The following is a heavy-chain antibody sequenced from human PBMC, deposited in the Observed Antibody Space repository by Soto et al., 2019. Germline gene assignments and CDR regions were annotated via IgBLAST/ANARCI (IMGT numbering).Heavy chain of an antibody. CDR2: INSDGSSA. V-gene: IGHV3-74*01. Sequence: GGSLRLSCAASGFTFSSYWMHWVRQAPGNGLVWLSRINSDGSSATYADSVKGRFTISRDKAKSTLYLQMNSLRAEDTAMYYCAIAPRYGMDVRGQGITVTVSS. CDR3: AIAPRYGMDV. CDR1: GFTFSSYW. J-gene: IGHJ6*02.